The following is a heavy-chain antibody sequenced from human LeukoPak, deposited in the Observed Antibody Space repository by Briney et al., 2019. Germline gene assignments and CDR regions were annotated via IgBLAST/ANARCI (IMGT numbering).Heavy chain of an antibody. Sequence: GESLKISCKGSGYSFTNYWIGWVRQMPGKGLEWMGIIYPGDSDTRYSPSFQGQVTISADKSISTAYLQWSSLKASDTAMYYCARRNYDSNASLYFDYWGQGTLVTVSS. D-gene: IGHD3-22*01. CDR1: GYSFTNYW. V-gene: IGHV5-51*01. CDR3: ARRNYDSNASLYFDY. CDR2: IYPGDSDT. J-gene: IGHJ4*02.